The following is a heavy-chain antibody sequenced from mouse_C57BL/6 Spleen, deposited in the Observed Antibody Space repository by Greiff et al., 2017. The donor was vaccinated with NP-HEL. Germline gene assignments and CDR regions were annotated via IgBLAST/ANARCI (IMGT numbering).Heavy chain of an antibody. J-gene: IGHJ4*01. CDR1: GYAFSSSW. CDR2: INPGDGDT. CDR3: YYYGIAMDY. Sequence: VQLQQSGPELVKPGASVKISCKASGYAFSSSWMNWVKQRPGKGLEWIGRINPGDGDTNYNGKFKGKATLTADKSSSTAYMQLSSLTSEDSAVYFCYYYGIAMDYWGQGTSVTVSS. V-gene: IGHV1-82*01. D-gene: IGHD1-1*01.